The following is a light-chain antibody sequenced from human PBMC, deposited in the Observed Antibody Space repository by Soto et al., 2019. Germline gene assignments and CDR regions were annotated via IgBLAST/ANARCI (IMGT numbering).Light chain of an antibody. V-gene: IGKV3-15*01. CDR3: QQYNSWPPLT. CDR2: GTS. CDR1: RGVGGN. J-gene: IGKJ4*01. Sequence: EVVMTQSPDTLSVSPGERATLSCRASRGVGGNVVGYQQRPGQAPRLLIYGTSTRATGIPARFSGSGSGTDFILTISSLQSEDFGVYCCQQYNSWPPLTFGGGTKVEI.